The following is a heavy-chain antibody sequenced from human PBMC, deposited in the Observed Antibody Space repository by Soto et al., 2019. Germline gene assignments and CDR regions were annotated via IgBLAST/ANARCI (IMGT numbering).Heavy chain of an antibody. V-gene: IGHV3-53*01. CDR2: LYDLDGT. CDR1: GFTVSGKKY. Sequence: GGSLRLSGAACGFTVSGKKYVAWVRQAPGNGLEWVSALYDLDGTYYADSWKGRFTTSSDSSRTTVYLQMNSLRLNATPVYFCEPWPIQAHAYDTCAQGTMVTVS. CDR3: EPWPIQAHAYDT. J-gene: IGHJ3*02.